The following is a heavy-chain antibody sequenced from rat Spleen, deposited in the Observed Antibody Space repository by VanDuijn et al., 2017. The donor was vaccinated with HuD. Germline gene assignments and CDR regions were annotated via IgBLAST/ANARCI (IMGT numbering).Heavy chain of an antibody. J-gene: IGHJ1*01. CDR2: ISYEGSST. D-gene: IGHD1-11*01. CDR1: GFTFRNSG. V-gene: IGHV5-22*01. CDR3: ARTTEGPYWYFDF. Sequence: EVQLVESGGGLVQPGGSLKLSCAASGFTFRNSGMAWVRQTPTKGLEWVASISYEGSSTYYGDSVKGRFTISRDNAKSTLYLQMNSLRSEDTATYYWARTTEGPYWYFDFWGPGTMVTVSS.